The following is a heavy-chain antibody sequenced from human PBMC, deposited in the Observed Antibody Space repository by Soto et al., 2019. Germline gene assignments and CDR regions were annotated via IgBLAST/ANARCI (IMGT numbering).Heavy chain of an antibody. CDR3: ARAIVVVPAAISAGAKRNYYYYYYMDV. J-gene: IGHJ6*03. D-gene: IGHD2-2*01. Sequence: SETLSLTCAVYGGSFSGYYWSWIRQPPGKRLEWIGEINHSGSTNYNPSLKSRVTISVDTSKNQFSLKLSSVTAADTAVYYCARAIVVVPAAISAGAKRNYYYYYYMDVWGKGTTVTVSS. CDR2: INHSGST. V-gene: IGHV4-34*01. CDR1: GGSFSGYY.